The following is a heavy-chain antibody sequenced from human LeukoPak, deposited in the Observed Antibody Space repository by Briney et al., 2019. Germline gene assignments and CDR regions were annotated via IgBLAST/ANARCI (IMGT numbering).Heavy chain of an antibody. Sequence: SETLSLTCTVSGGSISSCYWSWIRQPAGKGLEWIGRIYTSGSTNYNPSLKSRVTMSVDTSKNQFSLKLSSVTAADTAVYYCARGGITIFGVAPPGDAFDIWGQGTMVTVSS. D-gene: IGHD3-3*01. CDR3: ARGGITIFGVAPPGDAFDI. CDR2: IYTSGST. V-gene: IGHV4-4*07. CDR1: GGSISSCY. J-gene: IGHJ3*02.